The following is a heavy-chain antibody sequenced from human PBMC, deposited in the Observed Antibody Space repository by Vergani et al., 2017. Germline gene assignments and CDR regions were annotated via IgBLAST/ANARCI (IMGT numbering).Heavy chain of an antibody. CDR2: IIPILGIA. J-gene: IGHJ4*02. Sequence: QVQLVQSGAEVKKPGSSVKVSCKASGGTFSSYTISWVRQAPGQGLEWMGRIIPILGIANYAQKFQGRVTITADESTSTAYMELSSLRSEDTAVYYCARGGNYYDSSGYYVGAYWGQGTLVTVSS. D-gene: IGHD3-22*01. V-gene: IGHV1-69*02. CDR1: GGTFSSYT. CDR3: ARGGNYYDSSGYYVGAY.